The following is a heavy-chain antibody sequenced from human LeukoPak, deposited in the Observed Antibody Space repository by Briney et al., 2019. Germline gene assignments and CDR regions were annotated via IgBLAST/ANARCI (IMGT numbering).Heavy chain of an antibody. CDR1: GGSISSGSYY. CDR3: ARTLEYCSGGSCYPTSYFQH. J-gene: IGHJ1*01. Sequence: SETLSLTCTVSGGSISSGSYYWSWVRQPAGKGLEWTGRIYTSGSTNYNPSLKSRVTISVDTSKNQFSLKLSSVTAADTAVYYCARTLEYCSGGSCYPTSYFQHWGQGTLVTVSS. CDR2: IYTSGST. V-gene: IGHV4-61*02. D-gene: IGHD2-15*01.